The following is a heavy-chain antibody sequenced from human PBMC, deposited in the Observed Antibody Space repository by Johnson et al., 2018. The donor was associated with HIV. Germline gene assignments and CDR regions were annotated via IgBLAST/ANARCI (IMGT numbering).Heavy chain of an antibody. D-gene: IGHD6-13*01. CDR3: ARAASQQQLKVPFDI. V-gene: IGHV3-13*01. J-gene: IGHJ3*02. CDR1: GFTFSSYD. CDR2: IGTAGDT. Sequence: VQLVESGGGLVQPGGSLRLSCAASGFTFSSYDLHWVRQATGNGLEWVSAIGTAGDTYYPGSVQGRFTISRENAKNSLYLQMNSLRAGDTAVYYCARAASQQQLKVPFDIWGRGTMVTVAS.